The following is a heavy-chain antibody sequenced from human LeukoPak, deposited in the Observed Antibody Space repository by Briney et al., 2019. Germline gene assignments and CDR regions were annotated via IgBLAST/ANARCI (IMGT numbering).Heavy chain of an antibody. Sequence: SETLSLTCGLYSGSFSNYYWSWIRQPPGKGLEWIGEIHPYGFTNFNPSLKSRVSISVDTSKNQFSLKLTSVTAADTAVYYCSRGSDESKTGDTWGQGSLVTVSS. V-gene: IGHV4-34*01. D-gene: IGHD3-9*01. CDR1: SGSFSNYY. CDR2: IHPYGFT. CDR3: SRGSDESKTGDT. J-gene: IGHJ5*02.